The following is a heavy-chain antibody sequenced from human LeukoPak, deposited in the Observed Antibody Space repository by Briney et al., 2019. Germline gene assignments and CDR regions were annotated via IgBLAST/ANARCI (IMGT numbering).Heavy chain of an antibody. CDR2: ISGSGGST. CDR3: AKDQGSGSGYYSWGYFGY. V-gene: IGHV3-23*01. J-gene: IGHJ4*02. Sequence: GGSLRLSCAASGFIFSNYAMSWVRQAPGKGLEWVSGISGSGGSTVYADSVKGRFTISRDNSKNIMYLQMNSLRAEDTAVYYCAKDQGSGSGYYSWGYFGYWGQGTLVTVSS. CDR1: GFIFSNYA. D-gene: IGHD3-10*01.